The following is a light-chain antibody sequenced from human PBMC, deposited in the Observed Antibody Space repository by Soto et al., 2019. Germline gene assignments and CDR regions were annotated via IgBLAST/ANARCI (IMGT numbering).Light chain of an antibody. CDR3: QQYGSSPLT. V-gene: IGKV3-20*01. CDR2: DAS. J-gene: IGKJ4*01. Sequence: EIVLTQAPGTLSLSPGERATLSCRTSQSVNSNYLAWYQQKPGQAPRLLIYDASSRVTGIPDGFSGSGSGTDFTLTISRLEPEDFAVYYCQQYGSSPLTSGGGTKV. CDR1: QSVNSNY.